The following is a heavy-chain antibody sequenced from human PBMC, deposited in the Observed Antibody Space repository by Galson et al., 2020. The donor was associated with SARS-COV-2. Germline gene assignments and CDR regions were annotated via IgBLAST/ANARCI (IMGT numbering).Heavy chain of an antibody. CDR1: GFTFSTYA. J-gene: IGHJ4*02. CDR3: AKAWGGTRLYPFDY. CDR2: ISDSGGRI. V-gene: IGHV3-23*01. D-gene: IGHD1-26*01. Sequence: GESLKISCGASGFTFSTYAMSWVRQAPGKGLEWVSSISDSGGRIYSADSVRGRFTISRDNSKNTLDLQMNSLRADDTAVYYCAKAWGGTRLYPFDYWGQGTLVTVSS.